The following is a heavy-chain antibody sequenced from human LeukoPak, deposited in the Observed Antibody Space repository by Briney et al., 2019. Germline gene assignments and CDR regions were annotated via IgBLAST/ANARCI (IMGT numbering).Heavy chain of an antibody. J-gene: IGHJ5*02. CDR3: ASTYYDTLTGYPFPQNWFDP. Sequence: SETLSLTCTVSGGSISSSSYYWGWIRQPPGKGLEWIGSIYYSGSTYYNPSLKSRVTIAVDTSKNQFSLKLSSVTAADTAVYYCASTYYDTLTGYPFPQNWFDPWGQGTLVTVSS. CDR2: IYYSGST. CDR1: GGSISSSSYY. D-gene: IGHD3-9*01. V-gene: IGHV4-39*01.